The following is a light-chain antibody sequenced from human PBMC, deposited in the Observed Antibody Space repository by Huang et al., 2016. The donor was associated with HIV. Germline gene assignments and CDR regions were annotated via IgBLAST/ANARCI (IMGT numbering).Light chain of an antibody. V-gene: IGKV3-15*01. CDR3: QQYNNWLT. J-gene: IGKJ4*01. CDR2: GAS. CDR1: QSVSSN. Sequence: EIVMTQSPATLSVSPGERATLSCRASQSVSSNLAWYQQQPGQAPRLLIYGASTRDTGIPARLSGSGSGTEFTLTISSLQSEDFAVYYCQQYNNWLTFGGGTKVEIK.